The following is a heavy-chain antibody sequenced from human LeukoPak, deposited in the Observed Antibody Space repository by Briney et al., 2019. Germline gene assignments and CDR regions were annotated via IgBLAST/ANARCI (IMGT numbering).Heavy chain of an antibody. CDR2: IYYRGTT. D-gene: IGHD3-10*01. CDR1: GGSINSGDNY. V-gene: IGHV4-30-4*01. CDR3: ARIEGNSGYGWSHFDY. Sequence: KTSETLSLTCTVSGGSINSGDNYWSWIRQPPGKGLEWIGFIYYRGTTYYSPSLKSRVSISIDTSRNQFSLKLNSVTAADTAVYYCARIEGNSGYGWSHFDYWGQGRLVTVSS. J-gene: IGHJ4*02.